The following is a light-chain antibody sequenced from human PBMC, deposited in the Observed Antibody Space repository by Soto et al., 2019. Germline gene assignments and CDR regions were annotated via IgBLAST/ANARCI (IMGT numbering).Light chain of an antibody. Sequence: EIVLTQSPGTLSLSPGERATLSCRASQSVSSSYLAWYQQKPGQAPRLLLYGASSRANGIPDRFSGSGSGPDFTLNISRLEPEDLAVYYCQQYGSSPGTFGQGTKVEIK. CDR1: QSVSSSY. J-gene: IGKJ1*01. CDR2: GAS. CDR3: QQYGSSPGT. V-gene: IGKV3-20*01.